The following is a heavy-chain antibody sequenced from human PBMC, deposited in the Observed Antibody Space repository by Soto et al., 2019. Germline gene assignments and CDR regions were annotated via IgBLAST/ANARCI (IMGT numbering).Heavy chain of an antibody. Sequence: QVQLVQSGAEVKKPGSSVKVSCKASGGTFSSYTISWVRQAPGHGLAWMGRIIPLLGIANYAQKFQGRVTITADKSTSPAYMELSSLRSADTAGYYCAILAVADVAFDSWGQGTMVTVSS. V-gene: IGHV1-69*02. CDR3: AILAVADVAFDS. CDR2: IIPLLGIA. J-gene: IGHJ3*02. D-gene: IGHD6-19*01. CDR1: GGTFSSYT.